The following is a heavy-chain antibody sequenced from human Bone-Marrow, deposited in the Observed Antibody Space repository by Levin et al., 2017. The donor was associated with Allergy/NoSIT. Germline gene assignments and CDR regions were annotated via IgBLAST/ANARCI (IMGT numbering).Heavy chain of an antibody. CDR3: ARDVSTSGWPSWFDP. V-gene: IGHV4-4*07. D-gene: IGHD6-19*01. CDR1: GASMGNYY. CDR2: IYTSGTT. Sequence: SETLSLTCTVSGASMGNYYWSWIRQTAGKGLEWIGRIYTSGTTNYNTSLKRRVTMSVDTSKNQLSLSLKSVTAADTAVYYCARDVSTSGWPSWFDPWGQGTLVSVSS. J-gene: IGHJ5*02.